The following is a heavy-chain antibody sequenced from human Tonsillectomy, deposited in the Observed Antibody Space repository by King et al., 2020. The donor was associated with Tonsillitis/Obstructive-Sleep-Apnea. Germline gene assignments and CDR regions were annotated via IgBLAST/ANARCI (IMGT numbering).Heavy chain of an antibody. D-gene: IGHD2/OR15-2a*01. CDR2: ITHSGST. Sequence: VQLQQWGAGLLKPSETLSLTCAIYGGSFSGYYWNWIRQPPGKGLEWIGEITHSGSTKYTPSLKSRVIISVDTSKKQFSLKLSSVTAADTAVYYCAREGGVPGTINIDYYYYGMDVWGQGTTVTVSS. V-gene: IGHV4-34*01. J-gene: IGHJ6*02. CDR3: AREGGVPGTINIDYYYYGMDV. CDR1: GGSFSGYY.